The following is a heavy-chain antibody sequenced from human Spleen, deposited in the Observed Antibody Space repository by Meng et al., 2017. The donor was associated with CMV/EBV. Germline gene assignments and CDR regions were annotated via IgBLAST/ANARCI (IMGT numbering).Heavy chain of an antibody. V-gene: IGHV3-30*04. D-gene: IGHD1-26*01. CDR3: ARDRSIDWFDP. CDR1: GVSFSSYA. Sequence: SCAASGVSFSSYAMHWVRQAPGKGLEWVAVISYDGSNKYYADSVKGRFTISRDNSKNTLYLQMNSLRAEDTAVYYCARDRSIDWFDPWGQGTLVTVSS. J-gene: IGHJ5*02. CDR2: ISYDGSNK.